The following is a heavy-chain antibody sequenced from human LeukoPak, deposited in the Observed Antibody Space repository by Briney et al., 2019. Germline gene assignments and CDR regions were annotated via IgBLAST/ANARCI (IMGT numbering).Heavy chain of an antibody. Sequence: GGSLRLSCAASGLAFSNYGMNWVRQAPGKGLEWVSVISDSGRTTYYADSVKGRFTISRDNSENTLYLQMNSLRVEDTAVYYCAKGSSSRGRFDYWGQGTLVTVSS. CDR2: ISDSGRTT. CDR1: GLAFSNYG. CDR3: AKGSSSRGRFDY. D-gene: IGHD6-13*01. V-gene: IGHV3-23*01. J-gene: IGHJ4*02.